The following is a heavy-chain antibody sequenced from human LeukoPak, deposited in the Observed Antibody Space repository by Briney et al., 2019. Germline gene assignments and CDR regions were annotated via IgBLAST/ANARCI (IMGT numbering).Heavy chain of an antibody. J-gene: IGHJ3*02. V-gene: IGHV1-18*01. CDR1: GYTFTSYG. Sequence: ASVKVSCKASGYTFTSYGISWVRQAPGQGLEWMGWISAYNGNTNYAQKLQGRVTMTTDTSTSTAYMELRSLRSDDTAVYYCARDPVRTWLLQHDAFDIWGQGTMVTVSS. CDR3: ARDPVRTWLLQHDAFDI. D-gene: IGHD3-22*01. CDR2: ISAYNGNT.